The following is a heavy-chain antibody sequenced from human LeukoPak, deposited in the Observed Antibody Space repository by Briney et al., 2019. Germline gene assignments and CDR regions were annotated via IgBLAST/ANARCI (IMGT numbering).Heavy chain of an antibody. Sequence: PGGSLRLSCAASGFTFSSYAMSWVRQAPGKGLEWVSAISGSGGSTYYADSVKGRFTISRDNSKNTLYLQMNSLRAEDTAVYYCANGRGYYGSGRQFQYYFDYWGQGTLVTVSS. CDR3: ANGRGYYGSGRQFQYYFDY. V-gene: IGHV3-23*01. CDR2: ISGSGGST. J-gene: IGHJ4*02. CDR1: GFTFSSYA. D-gene: IGHD3-10*01.